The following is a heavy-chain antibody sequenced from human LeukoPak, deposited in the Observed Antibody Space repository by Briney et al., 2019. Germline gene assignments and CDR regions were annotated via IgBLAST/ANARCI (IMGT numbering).Heavy chain of an antibody. J-gene: IGHJ6*02. D-gene: IGHD3-16*02. CDR3: ARLVITFGGVIVGFDYYYGMDV. CDR1: GFTFSNYE. Sequence: GGSLRLSCAASGFTFSNYEMNWVRQAPGKGLEWVSKITSSGSTIYYAASVKGRFTISRDNAKNSLYLQMNRLGDEDTAVYYCARLVITFGGVIVGFDYYYGMDVWGQGTTVTVSS. CDR2: ITSSGSTI. V-gene: IGHV3-48*02.